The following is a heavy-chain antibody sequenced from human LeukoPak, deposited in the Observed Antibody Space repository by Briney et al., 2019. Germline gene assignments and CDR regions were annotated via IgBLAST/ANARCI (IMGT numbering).Heavy chain of an antibody. Sequence: GASVKVSCKASGYTFTGYYMHWVRQAPGQGLEWMGWINPNSGGTNYAQKFQGRVTMTRDTSISTAYMELSRLRSDDTAVYYCARGRDGYNYPYYYYYYVDVWGKGTTVTVSS. V-gene: IGHV1-2*02. CDR1: GYTFTGYY. CDR3: ARGRDGYNYPYYYYYYVDV. CDR2: INPNSGGT. J-gene: IGHJ6*03. D-gene: IGHD5-24*01.